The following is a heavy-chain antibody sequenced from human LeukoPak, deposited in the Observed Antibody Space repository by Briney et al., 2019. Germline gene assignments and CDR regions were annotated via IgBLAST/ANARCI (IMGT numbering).Heavy chain of an antibody. V-gene: IGHV5-51*01. CDR2: ILPGDSDT. Sequence: GESLKISCQTSGYSFTCYWIGWVRQMPGKGLEWMGVILPGDSDTRYSPSFEGQVTISADKSSTTAFLQWKTLKASDTAMYYCVRPRDGYCDYWGQGTLVTVSS. CDR1: GYSFTCYW. D-gene: IGHD5-24*01. CDR3: VRPRDGYCDY. J-gene: IGHJ4*02.